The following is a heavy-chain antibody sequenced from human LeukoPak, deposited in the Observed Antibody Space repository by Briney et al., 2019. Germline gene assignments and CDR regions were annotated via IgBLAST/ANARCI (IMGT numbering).Heavy chain of an antibody. Sequence: EPGGSLRLSCAASGFTFSRYGMHWVRQAPGKGLEWVAVIWYDGSNEYYADSVKGRFTIFRDNSKNTLYLQMNSLRAEDTAVYYCASDSYSPEYFQHWGQGTPVTVSS. V-gene: IGHV3-33*01. CDR1: GFTFSRYG. D-gene: IGHD2-15*01. CDR2: IWYDGSNE. CDR3: ASDSYSPEYFQH. J-gene: IGHJ1*01.